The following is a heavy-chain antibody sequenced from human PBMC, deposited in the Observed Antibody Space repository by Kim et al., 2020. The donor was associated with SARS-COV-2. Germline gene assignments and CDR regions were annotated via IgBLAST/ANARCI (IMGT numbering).Heavy chain of an antibody. CDR1: GYTFLNHY. CDR2: INPSGEST. D-gene: IGHD6-13*01. V-gene: IGHV1-46*01. CDR3: ARGGRWRQLVRHWFDP. Sequence: ASVKVSCKASGYTFLNHYMHLVRQASGQGLVWLGMINPSGESTTYAQKSQGRITMTRDTSTSTVHMEWSSLRPEDTAVYYCARGGRWRQLVRHWFDPSGQRALMTVSS. J-gene: IGHJ5*02.